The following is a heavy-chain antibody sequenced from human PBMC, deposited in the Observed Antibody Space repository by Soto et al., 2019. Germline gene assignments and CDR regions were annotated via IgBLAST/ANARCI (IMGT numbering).Heavy chain of an antibody. J-gene: IGHJ6*02. CDR2: IYYNGNT. CDR1: GGSISSRSYY. CDR3: EGGGSYYYGMDV. D-gene: IGHD1-26*01. V-gene: IGHV4-39*01. Sequence: QLQLQESGPGLVKPSETLSLTCTVSGGSISSRSYYWGWIRQPPGKGLEWIGSIYYNGNTYYNPSLKSRVTIAVDTSKNQFSLNLSSVTAADTAVYYCEGGGSYYYGMDVWGQGTTVTVSS.